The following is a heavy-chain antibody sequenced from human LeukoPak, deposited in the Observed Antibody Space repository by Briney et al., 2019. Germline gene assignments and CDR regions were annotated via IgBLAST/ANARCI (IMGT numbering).Heavy chain of an antibody. J-gene: IGHJ4*02. CDR1: GFTFSSYA. Sequence: PGGSLRLSCAASGFTFSSYAMNWVRQAPGKGLEWVSTISGSGDNTYYADSVKGRFTISRDNSKNSLYLQMNSLRDDDTAVYYCARDYRTGSYIDYWGQGTLVTVSS. D-gene: IGHD3-10*01. V-gene: IGHV3-23*01. CDR2: ISGSGDNT. CDR3: ARDYRTGSYIDY.